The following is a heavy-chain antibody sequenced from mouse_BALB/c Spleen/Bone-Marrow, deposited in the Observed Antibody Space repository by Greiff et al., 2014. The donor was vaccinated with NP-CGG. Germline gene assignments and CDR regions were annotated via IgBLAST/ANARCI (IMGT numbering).Heavy chain of an antibody. J-gene: IGHJ4*01. V-gene: IGHV1S137*01. CDR3: AGFGKVRNALDY. CDR2: ISGYYGDA. Sequence: QVQLQQSGAKLVRPGVSVKISCKGSGYTFTDHAIHWVKRSHAKSLEWIGVISGYYGDAIYNQKFKGKATMTVDKSSSTAYMELAGLASEDSAIYYCAGFGKVRNALDYWGQGTSVTVSS. CDR1: GYTFTDHA. D-gene: IGHD3-1*01.